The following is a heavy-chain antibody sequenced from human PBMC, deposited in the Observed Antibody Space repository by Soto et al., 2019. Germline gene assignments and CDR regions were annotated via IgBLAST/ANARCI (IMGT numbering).Heavy chain of an antibody. CDR2: INSDGSTT. J-gene: IGHJ4*02. D-gene: IGHD2-15*01. CDR1: GFTFGSYW. CDR3: ARAGWYRFDY. Sequence: EVQLVESGGDLVQPGGSLRLSCAASGFTFGSYWMHWVRQAPGKGLVRVSRINSDGSTTNYGDSVKGRFTISRDNAKSTLYLQMNSLRAEDTAVYYCARAGWYRFDYWAQGTLLTVSS. V-gene: IGHV3-74*01.